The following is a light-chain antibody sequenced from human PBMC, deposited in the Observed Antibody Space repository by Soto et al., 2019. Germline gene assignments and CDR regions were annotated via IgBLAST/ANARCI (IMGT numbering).Light chain of an antibody. CDR3: QQYEKWPPSIT. V-gene: IGKV3D-15*01. CDR1: QYINTR. Sequence: EIVLTQSPATLSSFPGDRVTLSCRASQYINTRLAWYQHRPGQAPRLLIYQTSLRAAGIPARFSASGSGTEFTLTISSLQSEDFAVYYCQQYEKWPPSITFGQGTRLEIK. J-gene: IGKJ5*01. CDR2: QTS.